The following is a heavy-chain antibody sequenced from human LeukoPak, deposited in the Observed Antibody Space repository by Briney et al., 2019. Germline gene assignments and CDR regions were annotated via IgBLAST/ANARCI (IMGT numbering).Heavy chain of an antibody. D-gene: IGHD1-1*01. J-gene: IGHJ4*02. V-gene: IGHV3-23*01. CDR3: AKVDNWKYGHHDY. CDR1: GFTFSSYA. Sequence: PGGSQRLSCAASGFTFSSYAMSWVRQAPGKGLEWVSAISGSDGTTYYADSVKGRFTISGDNSKYTLSLQMNSLRAEDTAVYYCAKVDNWKYGHHDYWGQGTLVTVSS. CDR2: ISGSDGTT.